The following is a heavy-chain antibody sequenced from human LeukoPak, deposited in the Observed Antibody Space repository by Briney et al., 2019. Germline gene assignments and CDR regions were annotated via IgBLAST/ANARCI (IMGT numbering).Heavy chain of an antibody. J-gene: IGHJ4*02. D-gene: IGHD3-22*01. CDR2: IASDTTYM. Sequence: GGSLRLSCEASGFTFSTYTVNWVRQAPGKGLKWFSSIASDTTYMKYADSVKGRFSVSRDNAKNSVFLEMKSLRADDRAVYFCARDYYDSSASATFDYWGRGTLVTVSS. CDR3: ARDYYDSSASATFDY. CDR1: GFTFSTYT. V-gene: IGHV3-21*06.